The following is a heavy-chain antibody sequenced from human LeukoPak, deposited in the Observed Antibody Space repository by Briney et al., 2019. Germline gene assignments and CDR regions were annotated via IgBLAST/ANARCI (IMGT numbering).Heavy chain of an antibody. CDR3: AKGQALR. CDR1: GFIFTDFA. CDR2: IGGSGATT. J-gene: IGHJ1*01. V-gene: IGHV3-23*01. Sequence: GGSLRLSCAASGFIFTDFAMSWVRQAPGRGLEWVSGIGGSGATTDYAESVRGRFTVSRDNSKNTVYLQMNSLRAEDTATYYCAKGQALRWGQGTLVTVSS. D-gene: IGHD6-6*01.